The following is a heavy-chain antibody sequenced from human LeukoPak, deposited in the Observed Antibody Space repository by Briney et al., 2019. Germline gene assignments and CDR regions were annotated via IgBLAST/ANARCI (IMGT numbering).Heavy chain of an antibody. D-gene: IGHD2-2*01. V-gene: IGHV3-33*01. CDR1: GFTFSSYG. CDR3: AGGYCSSTSCYSFDY. J-gene: IGHJ4*02. Sequence: PGRSLRLSCAASGFTFSSYGMHWVRQAPGKGLEWVAVIWYDGSNKYYADSVKGRFTISRDNSKNTLYLQMNSLRAEDMAVYYCAGGYCSSTSCYSFDYWGQGTLVTVSS. CDR2: IWYDGSNK.